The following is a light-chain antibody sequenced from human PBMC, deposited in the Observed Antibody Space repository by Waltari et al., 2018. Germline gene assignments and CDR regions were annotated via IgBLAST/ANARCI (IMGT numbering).Light chain of an antibody. CDR3: CSYAGSAVSV. CDR1: SSDIGNYNL. J-gene: IGLJ3*02. V-gene: IGLV2-23*02. CDR2: DVN. Sequence: QSALTQTATVSGSPGQSITISCSGTSSDIGNYNLVSWYRQHPGTAPTLIIYDVNKRPAGVSSRFSGSKSGSTASHTHSVLLTADEADYFCCSYAGSAVSVFGGGTKVTVL.